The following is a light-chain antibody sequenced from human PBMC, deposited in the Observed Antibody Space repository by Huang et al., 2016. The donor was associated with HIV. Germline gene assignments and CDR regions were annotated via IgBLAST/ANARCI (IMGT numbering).Light chain of an antibody. CDR3: QQRSNWPRT. CDR1: QSVSSY. J-gene: IGKJ1*01. V-gene: IGKV3-11*01. CDR2: DAS. Sequence: EIVLTQSPATLSLSPGERATLSCRASQSVSSYLAWYQQKPGQAPRLLIYDASSRATGIPARFSGSGSGTDFTLTISSREPEDFAVYHCQQRSNWPRTFGQGTKVEIK.